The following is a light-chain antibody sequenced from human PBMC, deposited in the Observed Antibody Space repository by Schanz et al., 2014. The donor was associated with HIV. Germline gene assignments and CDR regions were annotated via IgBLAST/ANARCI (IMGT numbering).Light chain of an antibody. Sequence: QSVLTQPPSASGTPGQRVTISCSGSNSNIGSNSVNWYHQLPGTAPKLLLYGNSQRPSGVPDRFSGSKSGTSASLAISGLRFEDEADYYCAAWDDSLKGWVFGGGTKLTVL. V-gene: IGLV1-44*01. J-gene: IGLJ3*02. CDR3: AAWDDSLKGWV. CDR2: GNS. CDR1: NSNIGSNS.